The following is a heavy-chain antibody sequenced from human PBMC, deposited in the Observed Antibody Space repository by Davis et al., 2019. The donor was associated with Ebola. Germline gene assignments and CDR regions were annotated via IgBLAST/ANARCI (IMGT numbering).Heavy chain of an antibody. J-gene: IGHJ6*02. CDR1: GFTVSSNY. V-gene: IGHV3-66*01. CDR2: IYSGGST. CDR3: ARAPFYGSGYYDYYYGMDV. D-gene: IGHD3-3*01. Sequence: GGSLRLSCAASGFTVSSNYISWVRQAPGKGLEWVSVIYSGGSTYYADSVKGRFTISRDNSKNTLYLQMNSLRAEDTAVYYCARAPFYGSGYYDYYYGMDVWGQGTTVTVSS.